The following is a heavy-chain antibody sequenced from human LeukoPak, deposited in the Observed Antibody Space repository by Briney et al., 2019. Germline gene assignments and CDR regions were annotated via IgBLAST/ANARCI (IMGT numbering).Heavy chain of an antibody. V-gene: IGHV4-34*01. CDR1: GGSFSGYY. CDR2: INNSGST. CDR3: GRHTVTTNYYYYYMDV. Sequence: SETLSLTCAVYGGSFSGYYWSWVRQPPGKGLEWIGEINNSGSTNYNPSLQNGFTISVDPSKNQFSLKLSSVTAAETAVYYCGRHTVTTNYYYYYMDVWGKGTTVTVSS. J-gene: IGHJ6*03. D-gene: IGHD4-17*01.